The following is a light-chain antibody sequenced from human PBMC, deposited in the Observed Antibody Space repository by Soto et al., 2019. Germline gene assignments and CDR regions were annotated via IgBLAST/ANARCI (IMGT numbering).Light chain of an antibody. CDR2: AAS. Sequence: DIQMTQSPSSLSASVGDRVTINCRASQSISSYLNWYQQKPGKAPKVLIYAASSLLSGVPSRFSGSGSGTECTLTISSLQPEDFATYFCQQSYTTPWTLGQGTKVDIK. CDR1: QSISSY. J-gene: IGKJ1*01. CDR3: QQSYTTPWT. V-gene: IGKV1-39*01.